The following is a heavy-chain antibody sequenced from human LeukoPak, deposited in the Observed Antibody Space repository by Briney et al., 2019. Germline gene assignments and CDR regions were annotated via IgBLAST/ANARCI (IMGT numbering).Heavy chain of an antibody. CDR2: ISSSSSTI. D-gene: IGHD3-10*01. J-gene: IGHJ4*02. CDR1: GFTFSSYS. V-gene: IGHV3-48*04. CDR3: ARQNSGSYYNGFGY. Sequence: GGSLRLSCAASGFTFSSYSMNWVRQAPGKGLEWVSYISSSSSTIYYADSVKGRFAISRDNAKNSLYLQMNSLRAEDTAVYYCARQNSGSYYNGFGYWGQGTLVTVSS.